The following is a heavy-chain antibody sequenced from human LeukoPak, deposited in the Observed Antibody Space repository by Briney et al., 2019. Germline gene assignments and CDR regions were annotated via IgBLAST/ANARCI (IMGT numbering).Heavy chain of an antibody. CDR2: INAGNGNT. Sequence: ASVKVSCKASGYTFTSYAMHWVRQAPGQRLEWMGWINAGNGNTKYSQKFQGRVTITRDTSASTAYMELSSLRSEDTAVYYCATGGWGVLMVYAHFGAFDIWGQGTMVTVSS. CDR3: ATGGWGVLMVYAHFGAFDI. CDR1: GYTFTSYA. V-gene: IGHV1-3*01. J-gene: IGHJ3*02. D-gene: IGHD2-8*01.